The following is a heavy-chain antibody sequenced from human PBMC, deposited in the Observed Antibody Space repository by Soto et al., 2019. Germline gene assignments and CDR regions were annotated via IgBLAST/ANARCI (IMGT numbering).Heavy chain of an antibody. J-gene: IGHJ4*02. CDR3: ARDHSYGSGSPTTQNFDY. V-gene: IGHV1-18*01. CDR1: GYTFTSYG. CDR2: ISAYNGNT. D-gene: IGHD3-10*01. Sequence: GASVKVSCKASGYTFTSYGISWVRQAPGQGLEWMGRISAYNGNTNYAQKLQGRVTITADKSTSTAYMELSSLRSEDTAVYYCARDHSYGSGSPTTQNFDYWGQGTLVTVSS.